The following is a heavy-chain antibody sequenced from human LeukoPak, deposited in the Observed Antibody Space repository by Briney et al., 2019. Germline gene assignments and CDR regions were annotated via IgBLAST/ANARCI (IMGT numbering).Heavy chain of an antibody. D-gene: IGHD3-10*01. CDR3: AKGPDYYGSI. J-gene: IGHJ4*02. Sequence: GGSLRLSCAAFGFTFSSYGVHWVRQAPGKGLEWVAVISYDGSNIQYADSAKGRFTISRDNSNNTLHLQMNSLRAEDTAVYYCAKGPDYYGSIWGQGTLVTVSS. CDR1: GFTFSSYG. CDR2: ISYDGSNI. V-gene: IGHV3-30*18.